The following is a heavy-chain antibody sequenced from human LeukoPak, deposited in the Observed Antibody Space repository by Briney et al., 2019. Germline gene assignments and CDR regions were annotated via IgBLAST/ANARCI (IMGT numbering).Heavy chain of an antibody. J-gene: IGHJ5*02. CDR3: ARAVYYYDSSGYYSNTFDP. Sequence: ASVKVSCKASGYTFTSYDINWVRQAPGQGLEWMGWMNPNSGNTDYAQKFQGRVTMTRNTSISTAYMELSSLRSEDTAVYYCARAVYYYDSSGYYSNTFDPWGQGTLVTVSS. D-gene: IGHD3-22*01. CDR2: MNPNSGNT. V-gene: IGHV1-8*01. CDR1: GYTFTSYD.